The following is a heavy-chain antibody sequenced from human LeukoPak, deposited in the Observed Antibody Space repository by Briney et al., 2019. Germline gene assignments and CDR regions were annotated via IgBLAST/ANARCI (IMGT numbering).Heavy chain of an antibody. Sequence: GRSLRLSCAASGFTFSSYSMNWVRQAPGKGLEWVSYISSSSSTIYYADSVKGRFTISRDNAKNSLYLQMNSLRAEDTAVYYCASLDYYYYMDVWGKGTTVTVSS. CDR1: GFTFSSYS. V-gene: IGHV3-48*01. D-gene: IGHD3-16*01. CDR3: ASLDYYYYMDV. CDR2: ISSSSSTI. J-gene: IGHJ6*03.